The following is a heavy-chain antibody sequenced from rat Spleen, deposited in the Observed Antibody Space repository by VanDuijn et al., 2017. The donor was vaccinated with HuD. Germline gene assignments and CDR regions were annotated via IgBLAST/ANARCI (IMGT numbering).Heavy chain of an antibody. V-gene: IGHV5-25*01. CDR2: ISTGGGNT. Sequence: EVQLVESGGGLVQPGRSMKLSCAASGFTFSNYYMAWVRQAPTKGLEWVASISTGGGNTYYQASVKGRFTISRDNAKSTLYLQMDSLRSEDTATYYCASTYPTGGWFAYWGQGTLVTVSS. J-gene: IGHJ3*01. D-gene: IGHD3-4*01. CDR1: GFTFSNYY. CDR3: ASTYPTGGWFAY.